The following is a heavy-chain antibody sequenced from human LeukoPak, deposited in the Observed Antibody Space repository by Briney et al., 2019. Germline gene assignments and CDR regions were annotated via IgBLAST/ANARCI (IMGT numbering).Heavy chain of an antibody. CDR2: ISYDESNE. J-gene: IGHJ4*02. Sequence: AGGSLRLSCAASGFTFSSFPMHWVRQAPGKGLEGVAVISYDESNEYYADSVKGRFTISRDNSKNTLYLQMNSLRAEDTAVYYCARDRDDFWSGMAYYFDYWGQGTLVTVSS. CDR3: ARDRDDFWSGMAYYFDY. CDR1: GFTFSSFP. D-gene: IGHD3-3*01. V-gene: IGHV3-30*04.